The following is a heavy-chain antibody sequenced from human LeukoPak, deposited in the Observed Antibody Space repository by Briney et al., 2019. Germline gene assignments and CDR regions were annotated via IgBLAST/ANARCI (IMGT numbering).Heavy chain of an antibody. CDR2: INSDGTTT. D-gene: IGHD3/OR15-3a*01. Sequence: GGSLRLSCAASGFSFSNSWMHWVRQAPGKGLVWVSRINSDGTTTYYADSVKGRFTISRDNAKNTLFLQMNSLRPEDTALYYCASDPCLANFWAGYPHYWGQGTLVTVSS. CDR1: GFSFSNSW. J-gene: IGHJ4*02. V-gene: IGHV3-74*01. CDR3: ASDPCLANFWAGYPHY.